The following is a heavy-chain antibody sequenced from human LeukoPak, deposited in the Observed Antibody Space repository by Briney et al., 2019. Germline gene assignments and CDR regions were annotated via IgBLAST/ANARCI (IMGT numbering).Heavy chain of an antibody. CDR1: GFTFSSYA. CDR3: ASLRLAAARKDAFDI. Sequence: PGRSLRLSCAASGFTFSSYAMHWVRQAPGKGLEWVAVISYDGSNKYYADSVKGRFTISRDNSKNTLYLQMNSLRAEDTAVYYCASLRLAAARKDAFDIWGQGTMVTVSS. CDR2: ISYDGSNK. D-gene: IGHD6-13*01. J-gene: IGHJ3*02. V-gene: IGHV3-30-3*01.